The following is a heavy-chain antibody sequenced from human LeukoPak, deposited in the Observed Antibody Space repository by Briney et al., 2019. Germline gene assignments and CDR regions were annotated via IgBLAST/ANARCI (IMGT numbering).Heavy chain of an antibody. J-gene: IGHJ4*02. V-gene: IGHV4-38-2*02. Sequence: ASETLSLTCTVSDYSISNGYYWGWIRQPPGKGLEWIGIIYHSGSSYHNPSLKSRVTISVDTSKNHFSLKLTSVTAADTAVYYCARSPIKGDGVYYFDYWGQGTLVAVSS. CDR2: IYHSGSS. CDR1: DYSISNGYY. D-gene: IGHD2-21*02. CDR3: ARSPIKGDGVYYFDY.